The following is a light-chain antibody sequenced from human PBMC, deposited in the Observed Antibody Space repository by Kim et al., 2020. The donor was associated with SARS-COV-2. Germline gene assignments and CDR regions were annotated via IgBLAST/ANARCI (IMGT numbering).Light chain of an antibody. CDR2: GKN. CDR1: SLRSYY. Sequence: ALGQTVRITCQGDSLRSYYASWYQQKPGQAPVLVIYGKNNRPSGIPDRFSGSSSGNTASLTITGAQAEDEADYYCNSRDSRGNHVVFAAGTQLSVL. CDR3: NSRDSRGNHVV. V-gene: IGLV3-19*01. J-gene: IGLJ2*01.